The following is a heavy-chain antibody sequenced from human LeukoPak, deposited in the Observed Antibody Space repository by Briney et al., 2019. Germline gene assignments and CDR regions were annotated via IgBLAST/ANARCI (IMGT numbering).Heavy chain of an antibody. Sequence: KPGGSLRLSCAASGFTFSSYSMHWVRQAPGKGLEWVSSISSSSSYIYYADSVKGRFTISRDNAKNSLYLQMNSLRAEDTAVYYCARGIRNRYYFDYWGQGTLVTVSS. CDR3: ARGIRNRYYFDY. D-gene: IGHD1/OR15-1a*01. CDR2: ISSSSSYI. J-gene: IGHJ4*02. CDR1: GFTFSSYS. V-gene: IGHV3-21*01.